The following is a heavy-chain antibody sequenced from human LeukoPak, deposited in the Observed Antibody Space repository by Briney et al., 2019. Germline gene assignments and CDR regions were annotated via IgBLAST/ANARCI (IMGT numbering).Heavy chain of an antibody. D-gene: IGHD2-2*01. CDR1: GFTVSSNY. CDR2: IYSGGST. V-gene: IGHV3-53*01. J-gene: IGHJ4*02. CDR3: ARAGGSINPFHY. Sequence: GGSLRLFCAASGFTVSSNYMNWVRQAPGKGLEWVSVIYSGGSTYYADSVKGRFTISRDNSKNTLYLQMNSLRGDDTAVYYCARAGGSINPFHYWGQGTLVTVSS.